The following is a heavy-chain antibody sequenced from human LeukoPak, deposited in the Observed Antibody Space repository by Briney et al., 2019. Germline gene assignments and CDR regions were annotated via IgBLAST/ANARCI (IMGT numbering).Heavy chain of an antibody. CDR2: IRSKANSYAT. CDR1: GFTFSDSG. CDR3: TNSGYCTNGVCYGHYYYYMDV. Sequence: GGSLRLSCAASGFTFSDSGMHWVRQASGKGLEWDGRIRSKANSYATAYAASVKGRFTISRDDSKNTAYLQTNSLKTEDTAVYYCTNSGYCTNGVCYGHYYYYMDVWGKGTTVTVSS. J-gene: IGHJ6*03. D-gene: IGHD2-8*01. V-gene: IGHV3-73*01.